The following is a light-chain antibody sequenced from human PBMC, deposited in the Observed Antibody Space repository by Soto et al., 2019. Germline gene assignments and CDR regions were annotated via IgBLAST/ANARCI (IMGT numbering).Light chain of an antibody. Sequence: QSVLTQPPSASGTPGQRVTISCSGCSSNIGYSNVYWYQQLPGTAPKLLIYRDYQRPSGVPDRFSGSNSGTSASLAIRGLRSVDEAYYYCGALVDFLIVWLFGGRTKLTAL. CDR2: RDY. V-gene: IGLV1-47*01. J-gene: IGLJ3*02. CDR1: SSNIGYSN. CDR3: GALVDFLIVWL.